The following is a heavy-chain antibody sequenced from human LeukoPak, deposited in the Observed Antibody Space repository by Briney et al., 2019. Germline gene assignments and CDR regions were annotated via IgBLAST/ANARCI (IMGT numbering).Heavy chain of an antibody. J-gene: IGHJ4*02. CDR1: GFTFSDYY. Sequence: KPGGSLRLSCAASGFTFSDYYMSWIRQAPGKGLEWVSYISSSGSTKYYADSVKGRFTISKDNAKNSLYLQMNSLRAEDTAVYYCARGEQRMWLLLPNYFDYWGQGTLVTVSS. V-gene: IGHV3-11*04. CDR2: ISSSGSTK. CDR3: ARGEQRMWLLLPNYFDY. D-gene: IGHD3-22*01.